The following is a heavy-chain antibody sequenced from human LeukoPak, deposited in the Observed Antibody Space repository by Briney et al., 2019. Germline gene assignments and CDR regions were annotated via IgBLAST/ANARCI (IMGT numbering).Heavy chain of an antibody. CDR1: GYTFTGYY. CDR3: ARVSILGGSYLAFDI. J-gene: IGHJ3*02. CDR2: INPNSGGT. V-gene: IGHV1-2*02. D-gene: IGHD3-16*02. Sequence: VASVKVSCKASGYTFTGYYMHWVRQAPGQGLEWMGWINPNSGGTNYAQKFQGRVTMTRDTSISTAYMELSSLRSEDTAVYYCARVSILGGSYLAFDIWGQGTMVTVSS.